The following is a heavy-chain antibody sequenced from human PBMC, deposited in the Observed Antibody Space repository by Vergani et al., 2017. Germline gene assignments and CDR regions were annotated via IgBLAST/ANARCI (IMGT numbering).Heavy chain of an antibody. J-gene: IGHJ4*02. D-gene: IGHD1-26*01. CDR2: ISVYNGNT. V-gene: IGHV1-18*01. Sequence: QVQLLQSGAEVKKPGASVKVSCKASGYTFISYGFSWVRQAPGQGLEWMGWISVYNGNTKYAQKLQGRVTMTTDTSTNTAHMELRSLRSGDTAVYYCARDHGPELVGATTSAGYWGQGTLVTVSS. CDR3: ARDHGPELVGATTSAGY. CDR1: GYTFISYG.